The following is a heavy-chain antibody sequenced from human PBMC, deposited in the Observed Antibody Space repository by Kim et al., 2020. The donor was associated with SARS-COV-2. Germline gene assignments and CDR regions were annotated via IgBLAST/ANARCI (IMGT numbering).Heavy chain of an antibody. Sequence: SETLSLTCTVSGGSISSSSYYWGWIRQPPGKGLEWIGSIYYSGSTYHNPSLKSRVTISVDTSKNQFSLKLSSVTAADTAVYYCARHLERALLWFGENFDYWGQGTLVTVSS. CDR1: GGSISSSSYY. CDR2: IYYSGST. V-gene: IGHV4-39*01. CDR3: ARHLERALLWFGENFDY. D-gene: IGHD3-10*01. J-gene: IGHJ4*02.